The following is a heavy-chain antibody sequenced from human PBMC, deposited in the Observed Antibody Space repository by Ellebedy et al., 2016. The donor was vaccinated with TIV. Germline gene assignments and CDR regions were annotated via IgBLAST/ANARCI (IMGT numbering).Heavy chain of an antibody. V-gene: IGHV3-7*03. CDR3: ARAGGRHSTGSGFY. J-gene: IGHJ4*02. Sequence: GESLNISCAASGFTFSGYWMSWVRQAPGKGLEWVANIKEDGSEAYYVDSVKGRFTISRDNAKTSLYLKMSNLSAEDTAVFYCARAGGRHSTGSGFYWGQGTRVTVST. CDR2: IKEDGSEA. CDR1: GFTFSGYW. D-gene: IGHD2-2*01.